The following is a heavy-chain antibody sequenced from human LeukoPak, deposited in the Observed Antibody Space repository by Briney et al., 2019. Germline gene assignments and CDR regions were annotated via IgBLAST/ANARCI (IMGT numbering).Heavy chain of an antibody. CDR1: GLTFSSYA. CDR3: AREGYSYGLFDY. CDR2: ISSNGGST. V-gene: IGHV3-64*01. D-gene: IGHD5-18*01. J-gene: IGHJ4*02. Sequence: GGSLRLSCAASGLTFSSYAMHWVRQAPGKGLEYVSAISSNGGSTYYANSVKGRFTISRDNSKNTLYLQMGSLRAEDMAVYYCAREGYSYGLFDYWGQGTLVTVSS.